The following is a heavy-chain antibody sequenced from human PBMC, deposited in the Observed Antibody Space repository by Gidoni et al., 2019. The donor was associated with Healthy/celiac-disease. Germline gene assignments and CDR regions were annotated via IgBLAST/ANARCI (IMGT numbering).Heavy chain of an antibody. D-gene: IGHD2-2*01. V-gene: IGHV1-69*06. Sequence: QVQLVQSGAEVKKPGSSVKVSCKASGGTFSSYAISWVRQAPGQGLEWMGGISPIFGTANYAQKFQGRVTITADKSTSTAYMELSSLRSEDTAVYYCARGIVVVPAAIGGWFDPWGQGTLVTVSS. CDR1: GGTFSSYA. CDR2: ISPIFGTA. CDR3: ARGIVVVPAAIGGWFDP. J-gene: IGHJ5*02.